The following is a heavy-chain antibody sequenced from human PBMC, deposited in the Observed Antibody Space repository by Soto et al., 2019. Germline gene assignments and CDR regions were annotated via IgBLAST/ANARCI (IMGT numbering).Heavy chain of an antibody. Sequence: EVQLLESGGGLVQPGGSLRLSSAASGFTFSRYAMSWVRQAPGEGLEWVSGISGSGAGTYYAESVKGRFTISRENSENTLYLQMNSLRAEDTAVYFCAKGFGDYQVVETDVWGQGITATVSS. CDR3: AKGFGDYQVVETDV. D-gene: IGHD2-15*01. CDR1: GFTFSRYA. J-gene: IGHJ6*02. CDR2: ISGSGAGT. V-gene: IGHV3-23*01.